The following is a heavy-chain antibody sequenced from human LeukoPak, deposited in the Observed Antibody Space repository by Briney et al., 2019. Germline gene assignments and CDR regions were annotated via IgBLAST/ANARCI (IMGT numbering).Heavy chain of an antibody. J-gene: IGHJ4*02. CDR1: GDSVSTNSVA. V-gene: IGHV6-1*01. Sequence: SQTLSLTCAISGDSVSTNSVAWNWIRQSPSRGLEWLGRTYCRSKWYNDYALSVEGRITINPDTSKNHFSLQLNSVTPEDTAVYYCAREGGSSSGWYWDYYFDYWGQGTLVSVSS. CDR3: AREGGSSSGWYWDYYFDY. D-gene: IGHD6-19*01. CDR2: TYCRSKWYN.